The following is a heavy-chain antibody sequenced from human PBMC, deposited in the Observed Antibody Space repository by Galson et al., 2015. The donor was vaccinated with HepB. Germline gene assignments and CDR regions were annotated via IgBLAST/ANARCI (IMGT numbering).Heavy chain of an antibody. CDR1: GFTFSSYA. V-gene: IGHV3-23*01. CDR3: AKAPRSGSILLDY. Sequence: SLRLSCAASGFTFSSYAMSWVRQAPGKGLEWVSAISGSGGSTYYADSVKGRFTISRDNSKNTLYLQMNSLRAEDTAVYYCAKAPRSGSILLDYWGQGTLVTVSS. CDR2: ISGSGGST. J-gene: IGHJ4*02. D-gene: IGHD3-22*01.